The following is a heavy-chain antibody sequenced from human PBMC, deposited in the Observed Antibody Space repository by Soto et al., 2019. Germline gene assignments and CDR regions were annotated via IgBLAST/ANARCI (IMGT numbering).Heavy chain of an antibody. CDR3: ATVPLVTALSSDCFDP. V-gene: IGHV1-24*01. J-gene: IGHJ5*02. D-gene: IGHD2-21*02. Sequence: ASVKVSCKVSGYTLTELSMHWVRQAPGKRLEWMGGFDPEDGETIYAQKFQGRVTMTEDTSTDTAYMELSSLRSEDTAVYYCATVPLVTALSSDCFDPWRQRTLVTVSS. CDR2: FDPEDGET. CDR1: GYTLTELS.